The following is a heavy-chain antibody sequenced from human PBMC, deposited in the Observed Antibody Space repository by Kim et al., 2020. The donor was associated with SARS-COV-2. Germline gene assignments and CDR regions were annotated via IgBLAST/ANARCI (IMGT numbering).Heavy chain of an antibody. Sequence: VISDDGRNKGYVGSVKGRFTVSRDNSKSTLFLQMNSLKVEDTAVYYCARGNYDDSFTLSDYYNGMDVWGQGTTVTVSS. D-gene: IGHD3-3*01. CDR3: ARGNYDDSFTLSDYYNGMDV. V-gene: IGHV3-30*03. J-gene: IGHJ6*02. CDR2: ISDDGRNK.